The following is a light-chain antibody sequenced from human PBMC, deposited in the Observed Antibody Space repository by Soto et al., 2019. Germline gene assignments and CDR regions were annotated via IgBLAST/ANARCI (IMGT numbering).Light chain of an antibody. J-gene: IGKJ2*01. CDR3: QQNYITPYT. V-gene: IGKV1-39*01. Sequence: DIQMTQSPSLSVSVGDKVTITCRASHSISNFLNWYQQKAGKAPKLLIYASFNLQSGVPSWFTGSGSGTDFTLTISSLQPEDFATYYCQQNYITPYTFGQGTKLEIK. CDR2: ASF. CDR1: HSISNF.